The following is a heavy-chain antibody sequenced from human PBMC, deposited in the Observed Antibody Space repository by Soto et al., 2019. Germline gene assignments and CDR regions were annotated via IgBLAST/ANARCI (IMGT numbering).Heavy chain of an antibody. V-gene: IGHV3-9*01. CDR3: AKDTAARGVLEA. Sequence: GGSLRLSCAASGFTFDDYAMHWVRQAPGKGLEWVSGISWNSGSIGYADSVKGRFTISRDNAKNSLYLQMNSLRAEDTALYYCAKDTAARGVLEAWGQGTLVTVSS. J-gene: IGHJ5*02. CDR1: GFTFDDYA. CDR2: ISWNSGSI. D-gene: IGHD3-16*02.